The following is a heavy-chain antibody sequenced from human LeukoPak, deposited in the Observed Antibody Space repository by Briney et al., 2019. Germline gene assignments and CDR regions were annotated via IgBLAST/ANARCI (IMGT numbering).Heavy chain of an antibody. Sequence: ASVKVSFKSSAYTFTSNGISWVRHPPAQGLERMGWISAYNGNTNYAHELQGKVRMTTDTCTSTAYMELRSLRSDDTAVYYCAREGVANYYYYMDVCGKGTTVTVS. D-gene: IGHD3-3*01. CDR3: AREGVANYYYYMDV. CDR1: AYTFTSNG. CDR2: ISAYNGNT. V-gene: IGHV1-18*01. J-gene: IGHJ6*03.